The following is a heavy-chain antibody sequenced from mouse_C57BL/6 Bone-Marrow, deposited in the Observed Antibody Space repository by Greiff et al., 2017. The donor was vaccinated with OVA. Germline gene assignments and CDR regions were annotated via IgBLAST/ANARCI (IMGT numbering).Heavy chain of an antibody. Sequence: EVQLQQSGPELVKPGASVKISCKASGYSFTGYYMNWVKQSPEKSLEWIGEINPSTGGTTYNQKFKAKATLTVDKSSSTAYMQLKSLTSEDSAVYCCARVRLNYFDYWGQGTTLTVSS. D-gene: IGHD1-2*01. CDR2: INPSTGGT. CDR1: GYSFTGYY. V-gene: IGHV1-42*01. CDR3: ARVRLNYFDY. J-gene: IGHJ2*01.